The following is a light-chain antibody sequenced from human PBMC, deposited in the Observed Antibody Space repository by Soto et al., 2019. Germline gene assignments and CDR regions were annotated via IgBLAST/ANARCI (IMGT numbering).Light chain of an antibody. CDR2: GAS. CDR3: QKYDSAPST. J-gene: IGKJ1*01. Sequence: DIQMTQSPSSLSASVGDRVTITCRASRGISNYLAWYQQKPGKIPKLLIYGASTLQSGVPSRFSGSGSGTEFPLTISSLQPGDFATYYCQKYDSAPSTFGQGTKVEIK. V-gene: IGKV1-27*01. CDR1: RGISNY.